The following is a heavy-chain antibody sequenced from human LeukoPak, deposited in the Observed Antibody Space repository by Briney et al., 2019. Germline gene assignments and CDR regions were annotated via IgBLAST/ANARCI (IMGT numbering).Heavy chain of an antibody. V-gene: IGHV3-33*01. D-gene: IGHD6-6*01. Sequence: PGGSLRLSCAASGFTFSSYGMHWVRQAPGKGLEWVAVIWYDGSNKYYADSVKGRFTISRDNSKNTLYLQMNSLRAEDTAVYYCARSGIAARRYYYGMDVWGQGTTVTVSS. CDR3: ARSGIAARRYYYGMDV. J-gene: IGHJ6*02. CDR2: IWYDGSNK. CDR1: GFTFSSYG.